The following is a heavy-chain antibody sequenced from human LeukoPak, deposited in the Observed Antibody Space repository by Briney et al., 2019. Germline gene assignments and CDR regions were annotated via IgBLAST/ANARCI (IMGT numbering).Heavy chain of an antibody. J-gene: IGHJ4*02. CDR3: ARPPLVGAYFDY. CDR1: GFTFSSYG. CDR2: IWYDGSNK. D-gene: IGHD1-26*01. Sequence: GGSLRLSCAASGFTFSSYGMHWVRQAPGKGLEWVAVIWYDGSNKYYADSVKGRFTISRDNSKNTLYLRMNSLRAEDTAVYYCARPPLVGAYFDYWGQGTLVTVSS. V-gene: IGHV3-33*01.